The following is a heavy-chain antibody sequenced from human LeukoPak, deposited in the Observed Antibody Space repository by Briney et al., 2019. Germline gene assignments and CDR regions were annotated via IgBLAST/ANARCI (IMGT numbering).Heavy chain of an antibody. V-gene: IGHV3-11*01. CDR2: IDPSGTAL. CDR1: GFTLRDYV. CDR3: ARAAYNWN. D-gene: IGHD1-20*01. Sequence: GGSLRLSCAASGFTLRDYVMSWVRQAPGKGLEWVSYIDPSGTALYYADSVKGRFTVSRDNGKNSLSLQLRSLRAEDTALYYCARAAYNWNWGQGTLVTVSS. J-gene: IGHJ4*02.